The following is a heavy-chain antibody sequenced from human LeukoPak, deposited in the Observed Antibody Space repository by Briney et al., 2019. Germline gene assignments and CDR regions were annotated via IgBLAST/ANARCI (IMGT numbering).Heavy chain of an antibody. V-gene: IGHV3-30*18. CDR1: GFTFSSYG. Sequence: GGSLRLSCAASGFTFSSYGMHWVRQAPGKGLEWVAVISYDGSNKYYADSVKGRFTISRDNSKNTLYLQMNSLRAEDTAVYYCAKLVNLDYHDISDYWGQGTLVTVSS. D-gene: IGHD3-9*01. CDR2: ISYDGSNK. J-gene: IGHJ4*02. CDR3: AKLVNLDYHDISDY.